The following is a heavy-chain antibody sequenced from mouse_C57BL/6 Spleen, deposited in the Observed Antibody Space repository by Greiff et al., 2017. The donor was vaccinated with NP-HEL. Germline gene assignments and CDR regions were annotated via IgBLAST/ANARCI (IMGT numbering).Heavy chain of an antibody. CDR1: GFTFSSYA. V-gene: IGHV5-4*01. CDR2: ISDGGSYT. Sequence: DVQLVESGGGLVKPGGSLKLSCAASGFTFSSYAMSWVRQTPEKRLEWVATISDGGSYTYYPDNVKGRFTISRDNAKNNLYLQMSHLKSEDTAMYYCAREYYGSRHFDYWGQGTTLTVSS. CDR3: AREYYGSRHFDY. J-gene: IGHJ2*01. D-gene: IGHD1-1*01.